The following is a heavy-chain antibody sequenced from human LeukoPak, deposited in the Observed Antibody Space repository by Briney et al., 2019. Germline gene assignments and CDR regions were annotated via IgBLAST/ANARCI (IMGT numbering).Heavy chain of an antibody. D-gene: IGHD3-10*01. V-gene: IGHV4-59*01. CDR3: ARDLRLDGSVCDY. CDR2: IYYSGST. J-gene: IGHJ4*02. Sequence: SETLSLTCTVSGGSISSYYWSWIRQPPGKGLEWIGYIYYSGSTNYNPSLKSRVTISVDTSKNQFSLKLSSVTAADTAVYYCARDLRLDGSVCDYWDQGTLVTVSS. CDR1: GGSISSYY.